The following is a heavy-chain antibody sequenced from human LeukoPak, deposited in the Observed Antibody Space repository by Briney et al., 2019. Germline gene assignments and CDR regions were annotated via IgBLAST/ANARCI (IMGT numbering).Heavy chain of an antibody. J-gene: IGHJ6*03. Sequence: PSETLSLTCTVSGGSISSSSYYWGWIRQPPGKGLEWIGRIYYSGSTYYNPSLKSRFTISVDTSKNQFSLKLSSVTAADTAVYYCARTTYYYYYYYMDVWGKGTTVTVSS. CDR2: IYYSGST. V-gene: IGHV4-39*01. D-gene: IGHD4-17*01. CDR3: ARTTYYYYYYYMDV. CDR1: GGSISSSSYY.